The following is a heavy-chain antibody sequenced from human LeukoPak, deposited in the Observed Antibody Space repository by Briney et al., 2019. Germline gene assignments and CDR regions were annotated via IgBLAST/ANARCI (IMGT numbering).Heavy chain of an antibody. V-gene: IGHV3-43*02. CDR1: GFTLRDYA. Sequence: PGGSLRLSCAASGFTLRDYAIHWVRQAPGKGLECVSLSLINNDGHKTYYADSVKGRFTISRDNSRNSLYLQMNSLTIEDTALYFCTKGLRSGTYYNIFDYWSQGTLVTVSS. CDR2: INNDGHKT. CDR3: TKGLRSGTYYNIFDY. J-gene: IGHJ4*02. D-gene: IGHD3-10*01.